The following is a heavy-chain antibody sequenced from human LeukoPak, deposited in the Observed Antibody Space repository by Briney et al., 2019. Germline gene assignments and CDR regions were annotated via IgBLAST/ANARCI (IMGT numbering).Heavy chain of an antibody. V-gene: IGHV3-30-3*01. J-gene: IGHJ4*02. D-gene: IGHD6-13*01. CDR1: GFTFSSYA. CDR3: AKAFGGQQLVPFDY. CDR2: ISYDGSNK. Sequence: GGSLRLSCAASGFTFSSYAMHWVRQAPGKGLEWVAVISYDGSNKYYADSVKGRFTISRDNSKNTLYLQMNSLRAEDTAVYYCAKAFGGQQLVPFDYWGQGTLVTVSS.